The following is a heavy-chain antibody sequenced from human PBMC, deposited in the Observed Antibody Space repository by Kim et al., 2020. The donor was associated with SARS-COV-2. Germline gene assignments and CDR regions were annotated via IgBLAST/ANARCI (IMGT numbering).Heavy chain of an antibody. CDR1: GYTFTTYA. D-gene: IGHD2-15*01. CDR2: INTNTGNP. V-gene: IGHV7-4-1*02. Sequence: ASVKVSCRTSGYTFTTYAIHWVRQAPGQGLELMGWINTNTGNPTYAQGFTGRFVFSLDTSVSTTYLQINSLKAEDTAVYYCAKTRWDCRGPTCYSSFDYWGQGTLVTVSS. CDR3: AKTRWDCRGPTCYSSFDY. J-gene: IGHJ4*02.